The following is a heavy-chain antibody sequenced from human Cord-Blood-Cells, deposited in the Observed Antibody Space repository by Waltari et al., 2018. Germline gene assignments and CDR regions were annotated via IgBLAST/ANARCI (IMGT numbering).Heavy chain of an antibody. D-gene: IGHD7-27*01. J-gene: IGHJ2*01. Sequence: QVQLVQSGAEVKKPGSAVKVSCRASGGTFSSYAISWVRPAPGQGLEWMGGIIPIFGTANSAQKFQGRVTITADESTSTAYMELSSLRSEDTAVYYCARSGANWGDWYFDLWGRGTLVTVSS. CDR3: ARSGANWGDWYFDL. V-gene: IGHV1-69*01. CDR1: GGTFSSYA. CDR2: IIPIFGTA.